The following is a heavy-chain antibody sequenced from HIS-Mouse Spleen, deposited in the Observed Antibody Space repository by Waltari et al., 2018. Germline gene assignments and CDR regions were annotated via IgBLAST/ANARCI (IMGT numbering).Heavy chain of an antibody. V-gene: IGHV4-39*07. CDR3: AREIPYSSSWYDWYFDL. Sequence: QLQLQESGPGLVKPSATLSLPCTVPGGSISSSSSDWGWIRQPPGKGLEWIGSIYYSGSTYYNPSLKIRVTISVDTSKNQFSLKLSSVTAADTAVYYCAREIPYSSSWYDWYFDLWGRGTLVTVSS. J-gene: IGHJ2*01. D-gene: IGHD6-13*01. CDR2: IYYSGST. CDR1: GGSISSSSSD.